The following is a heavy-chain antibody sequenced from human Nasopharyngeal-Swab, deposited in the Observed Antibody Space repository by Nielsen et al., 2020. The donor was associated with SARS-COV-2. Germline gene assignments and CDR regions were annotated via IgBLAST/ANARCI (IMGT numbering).Heavy chain of an antibody. V-gene: IGHV1-18*01. J-gene: IGHJ3*02. CDR3: ARAYYDILTGRGHDAFDI. D-gene: IGHD3-9*01. CDR1: GYTFTSYG. CDR2: ISAYNGNT. Sequence: ASVKVSCKASGYTFTSYGISWVRQAPGQGLEWMGWISAYNGNTNYAQKLQGRVTMTTDTSTSTAYIEPRSLRSDDTAVYYCARAYYDILTGRGHDAFDIWGQGTMVTVSS.